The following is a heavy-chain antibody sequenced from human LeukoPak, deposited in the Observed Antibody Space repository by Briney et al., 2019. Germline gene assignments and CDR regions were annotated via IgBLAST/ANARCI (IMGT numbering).Heavy chain of an antibody. D-gene: IGHD5-18*01. J-gene: IGHJ6*03. Sequence: GASVKVSCKASGYTFTSYDINWVRQATGQGLEWMGWMNPNSGNTGYAQKFQGRVTMTRNTSISTAYMELSSLRSEDTAVYYCARGGSSWIQLWSPYYYYMDVWGKGTTVAVSS. CDR1: GYTFTSYD. CDR2: MNPNSGNT. V-gene: IGHV1-8*01. CDR3: ARGGSSWIQLWSPYYYYMDV.